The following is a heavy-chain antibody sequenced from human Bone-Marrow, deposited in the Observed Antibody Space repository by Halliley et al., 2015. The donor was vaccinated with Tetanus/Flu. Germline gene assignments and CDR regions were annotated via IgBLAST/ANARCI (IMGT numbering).Heavy chain of an antibody. CDR3: AKVSVGKSGMAV. D-gene: IGHD3-10*01. Sequence: WVSSINAAGDDPYYADSVKGRFTISRDNSKDTLFLQMISLRDEDAATYYCAKVSVGKSGMAVWGQGTTAPVSS. V-gene: IGHV3-23*01. CDR2: INAAGDDP. J-gene: IGHJ6*02.